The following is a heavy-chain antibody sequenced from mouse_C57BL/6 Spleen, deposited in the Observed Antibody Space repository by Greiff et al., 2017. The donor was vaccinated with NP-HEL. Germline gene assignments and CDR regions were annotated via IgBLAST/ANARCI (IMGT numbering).Heavy chain of an antibody. CDR3: ARESNDVGNSMDY. V-gene: IGHV2-9-1*01. CDR2: IWTGGGT. D-gene: IGHD2-12*01. CDR1: GFSLTSYA. J-gene: IGHJ4*01. Sequence: QVQLKESGPGLVAPSQSLSITCTVSGFSLTSYAISWVRQPPGKGLEWLGVIWTGGGTNYNSAPKSRLSISTDNSKSQVFLKMNSLQTDDTARYYCARESNDVGNSMDYWGQGTSVTVSA.